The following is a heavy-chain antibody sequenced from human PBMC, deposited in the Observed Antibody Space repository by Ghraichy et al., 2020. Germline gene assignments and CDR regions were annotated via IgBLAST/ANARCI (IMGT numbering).Heavy chain of an antibody. CDR1: GYTFTSYD. V-gene: IGHV1-8*01. J-gene: IGHJ5*02. Sequence: ASVKVSCKASGYTFTSYDINWVRQATGQGLEWMGWMNPNSGNTGYAQKFQGRVTMTRNTSISTAYMELSSLRSEDTAVYYCARAYCSSTSCSRRNWFDPWGQGTRVTVSS. CDR2: MNPNSGNT. CDR3: ARAYCSSTSCSRRNWFDP. D-gene: IGHD2-2*01.